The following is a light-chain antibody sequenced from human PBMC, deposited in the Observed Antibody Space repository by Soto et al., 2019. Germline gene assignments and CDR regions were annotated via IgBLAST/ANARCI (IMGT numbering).Light chain of an antibody. Sequence: QSVLTQPASVSGSPGQSITISCTGTSNDVGGYNYVSWFQQHPGKAPKLLIFEVSNRPSGVSHRFSGSKSGNTASLTISGLQAEDEDDYYCSSFTSTSTFVFGSGTKVTVL. CDR2: EVS. CDR1: SNDVGGYNY. CDR3: SSFTSTSTFV. V-gene: IGLV2-14*01. J-gene: IGLJ1*01.